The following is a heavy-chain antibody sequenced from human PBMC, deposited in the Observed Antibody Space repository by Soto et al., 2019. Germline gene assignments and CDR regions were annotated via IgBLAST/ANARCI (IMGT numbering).Heavy chain of an antibody. CDR1: GYTFTSYH. CDR2: ISAYNTNT. CDR3: AIDTPPTDY. J-gene: IGHJ4*02. V-gene: IGHV1-18*01. Sequence: QVQLVQSGAEVKKPGDSVKVSCKTSGYTFTSYHISWVRQAPGQGLEWMGWISAYNTNTNYAHKFQGRVTMTTDTLTSTAYMELRSLRSDDTAVYYCAIDTPPTDYWGQGTLVTVSS.